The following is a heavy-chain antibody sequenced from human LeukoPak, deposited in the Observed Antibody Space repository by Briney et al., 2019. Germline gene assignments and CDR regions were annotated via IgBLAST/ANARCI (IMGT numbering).Heavy chain of an antibody. Sequence: SETLCLTCAVSGGSFSGYYLSWIRQPPGKGLEWIAEINHSGSTNYNPSVKSRVTISVDTSKNQFSLKLSSVSAADTAVYYCARGFEGTSYSNWFDPWGQGTLVTVSS. CDR2: INHSGST. J-gene: IGHJ5*02. D-gene: IGHD2-2*01. V-gene: IGHV4-34*01. CDR1: GGSFSGYY. CDR3: ARGFEGTSYSNWFDP.